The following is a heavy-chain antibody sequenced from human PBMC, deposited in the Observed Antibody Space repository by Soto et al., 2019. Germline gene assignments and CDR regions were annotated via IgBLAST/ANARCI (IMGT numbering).Heavy chain of an antibody. CDR1: GFTFSSYW. CDR2: IKQDGSEK. D-gene: IGHD4-17*01. CDR3: ARDQSDGYGDYSWDY. J-gene: IGHJ4*02. V-gene: IGHV3-7*01. Sequence: LRLSCAASGFTFSSYWMSWVRQAPGKGLEWVANIKQDGSEKYYVDSVKGRFTISRDNAKNSLYLQMNSLRAEDTVVYYCARDQSDGYGDYSWDYWGQGTLVTVSS.